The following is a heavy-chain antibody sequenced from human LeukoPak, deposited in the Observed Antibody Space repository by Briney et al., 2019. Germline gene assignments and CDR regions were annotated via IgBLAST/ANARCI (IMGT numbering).Heavy chain of an antibody. D-gene: IGHD2-2*01. Sequence: ASVKVSCKASGCTFSSYAISWVRQAPGQGLEWMGRIIPILCITNYAQKFQGRVTITADKSTSTAYMELSSLRSEDTAVYYCARVYQLLLYPDGWFDPWGQGTLVTVSS. V-gene: IGHV1-69*04. CDR3: ARVYQLLLYPDGWFDP. J-gene: IGHJ5*02. CDR2: IIPILCIT. CDR1: GCTFSSYA.